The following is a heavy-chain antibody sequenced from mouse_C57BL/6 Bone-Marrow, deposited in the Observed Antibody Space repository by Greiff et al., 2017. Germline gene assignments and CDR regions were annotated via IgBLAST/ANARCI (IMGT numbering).Heavy chain of an antibody. CDR2: IGPGSGRT. J-gene: IGHJ2*01. CDR1: GYTFTDSY. CDR3: AIITSRYFDY. Sequence: QVQLQQSGAELVKPGASVKISCKASGYTFTDSYINWVKQRPGQGLEWIGKIGPGSGRTYYNEKFKGKATLTADKSSSTAYMQLSSLTSEDSAVYFCAIITSRYFDYWGQGTTLTVSS. V-gene: IGHV1-77*01. D-gene: IGHD1-2*01.